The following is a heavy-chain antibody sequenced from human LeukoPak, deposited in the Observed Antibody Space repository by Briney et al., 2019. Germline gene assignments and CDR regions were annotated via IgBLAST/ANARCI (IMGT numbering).Heavy chain of an antibody. CDR3: ARGDGYNDSSGYPY. CDR2: ISAYNGNT. V-gene: IGHV1-18*01. D-gene: IGHD3-22*01. J-gene: IGHJ4*02. Sequence: ASVKVSCKDSGYSFTSYGISWVRQAPGQGLEWMGWISAYNGNTNYAQKLQGRVTMTTDTSTSTAYMELRSLRSDDTAVYYCARGDGYNDSSGYPYWGQGTLVTVSS. CDR1: GYSFTSYG.